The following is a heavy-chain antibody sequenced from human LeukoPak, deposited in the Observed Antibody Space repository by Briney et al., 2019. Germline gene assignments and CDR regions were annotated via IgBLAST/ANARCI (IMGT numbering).Heavy chain of an antibody. CDR2: IRSKANSYAT. J-gene: IGHJ4*02. D-gene: IGHD6-13*01. Sequence: GGSLRLSCAASGFTFSGSAIHWVRHASGKGLEFLGRIRSKANSYATAYGASVEGRFTISRDDSNNTAYLQMNSLITEDTAVYFCTALGIAAAGMDYWGQGTLVTVSS. V-gene: IGHV3-73*01. CDR1: GFTFSGSA. CDR3: TALGIAAAGMDY.